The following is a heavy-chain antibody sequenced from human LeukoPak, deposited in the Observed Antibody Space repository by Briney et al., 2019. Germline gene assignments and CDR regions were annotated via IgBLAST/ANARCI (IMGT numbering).Heavy chain of an antibody. CDR2: ISYDGSNK. Sequence: GGPLRLSCAASGFTFSSYAMHWVRQAPGKGLEWVAVISYDGSNKYYADSVKGRFTISRDNSKNTLYLQMNSLRAEDTAVYYCAREPERYSSSWGYFDYWGQGTLVTVSS. V-gene: IGHV3-30*04. D-gene: IGHD6-13*01. CDR1: GFTFSSYA. J-gene: IGHJ4*02. CDR3: AREPERYSSSWGYFDY.